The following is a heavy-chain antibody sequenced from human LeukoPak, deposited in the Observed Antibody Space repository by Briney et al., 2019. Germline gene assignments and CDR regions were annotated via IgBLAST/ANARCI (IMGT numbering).Heavy chain of an antibody. CDR2: IDPNDSYT. Sequence: GESLKISCKGSGYSFTSYWINWVRQMSGKGLEWMGRIDPNDSYTKYSPSFQGHVTISADKSISTAYLQWISLKASDTAIYYCARLDCSSLADHWGQGTLVTVSS. J-gene: IGHJ5*02. CDR3: ARLDCSSLADH. CDR1: GYSFTSYW. D-gene: IGHD6-13*01. V-gene: IGHV5-10-1*01.